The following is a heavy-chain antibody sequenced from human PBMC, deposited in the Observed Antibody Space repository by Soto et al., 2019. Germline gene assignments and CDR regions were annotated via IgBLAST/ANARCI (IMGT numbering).Heavy chain of an antibody. CDR3: AKNGQPPYYYYGLDV. J-gene: IGHJ6*02. CDR2: ISGYNGDT. CDR1: GNTVPNYA. V-gene: IGHV1-18*01. Sequence: ASVKVSCKASGNTVPNYAIHWVRQAPGQGLEWMGWISGYNGDTNYAQKFQDRVSMTIDTSTGTAYMELRSLTSDDTAIYYCAKNGQPPYYYYGLDVWGQGTKVTVSS. D-gene: IGHD2-8*01.